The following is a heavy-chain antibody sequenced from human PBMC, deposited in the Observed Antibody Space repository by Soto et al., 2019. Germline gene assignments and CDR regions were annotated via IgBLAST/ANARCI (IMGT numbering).Heavy chain of an antibody. CDR2: ISSSSSYI. J-gene: IGHJ6*02. CDR3: ARDRIVATIWYYYYYGMDV. Sequence: GGSLRLSCAASGFTFSSYSMNWVRQAPGKGLEWVSSISSSSSYIYYADSVKGRFTISRDNAKNSLYLQMNSLRAEDTAVYYCARDRIVATIWYYYYYGMDVWGQGTTVTVSS. CDR1: GFTFSSYS. V-gene: IGHV3-21*01. D-gene: IGHD5-12*01.